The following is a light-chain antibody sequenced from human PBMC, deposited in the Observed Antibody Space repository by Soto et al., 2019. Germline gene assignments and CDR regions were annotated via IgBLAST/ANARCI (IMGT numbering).Light chain of an antibody. CDR2: GAS. J-gene: IGKJ1*01. Sequence: DIQMTQSPSSLSASIGDTVTITCRASQVISYRLAWFQQKPGKAPESLIYGASSLQTGVPSKFSGSGSGTDFHLTSTGQQPEDFATYYCEQYYAYPWTFGQGTKVEFK. CDR3: EQYYAYPWT. CDR1: QVISYR. V-gene: IGKV1-16*02.